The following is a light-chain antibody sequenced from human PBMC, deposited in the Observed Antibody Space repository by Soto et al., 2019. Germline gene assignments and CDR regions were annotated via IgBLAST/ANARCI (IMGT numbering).Light chain of an antibody. Sequence: EIVLTQSRGTLSLSPGERATLSCRASQDVTNNYLAWYQQKPGRAPRLLIHDASIRATGIPDRFSGSGSGTDFTLTISRLETEDFAVYYCQQCSISPLTFGGGTKVEIK. CDR1: QDVTNNY. CDR3: QQCSISPLT. J-gene: IGKJ4*01. CDR2: DAS. V-gene: IGKV3-20*01.